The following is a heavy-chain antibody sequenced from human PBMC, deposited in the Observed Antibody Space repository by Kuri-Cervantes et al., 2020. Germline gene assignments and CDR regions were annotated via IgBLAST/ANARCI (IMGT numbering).Heavy chain of an antibody. J-gene: IGHJ4*02. D-gene: IGHD4-23*01. V-gene: IGHV3-30*01. CDR3: AREGLEYGGSDY. Sequence: GESLKISCAASGFTFSSYAMHWVRQAPGKGLEWVAGISNDGSYKPYADSVKGRVTISRENSQNTLYLQMNSLGAEDTAVYYCAREGLEYGGSDYWGQGTLVTVSS. CDR2: ISNDGSYK. CDR1: GFTFSSYA.